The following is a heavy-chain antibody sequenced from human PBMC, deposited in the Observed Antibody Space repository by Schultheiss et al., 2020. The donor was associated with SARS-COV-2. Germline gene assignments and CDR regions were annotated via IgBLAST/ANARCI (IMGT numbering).Heavy chain of an antibody. Sequence: GGSLRLSCAASGFTFSSYWMSWVRQAPGKGLEWVANIKQDGSEKYYVDSVKGRFTISRDNSKNTLYLQMSSLRAEDTAVYYCVKVQYYDSSGYLLDYWGQGTLVTVSS. CDR3: VKVQYYDSSGYLLDY. J-gene: IGHJ4*02. CDR2: IKQDGSEK. CDR1: GFTFSSYW. V-gene: IGHV3-7*01. D-gene: IGHD3-22*01.